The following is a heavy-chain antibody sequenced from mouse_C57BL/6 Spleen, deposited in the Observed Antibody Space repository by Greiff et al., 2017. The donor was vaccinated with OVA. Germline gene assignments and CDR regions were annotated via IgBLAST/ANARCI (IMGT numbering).Heavy chain of an antibody. D-gene: IGHD1-1*01. CDR1: GYSFTGYY. Sequence: EVKLVESGPELVKPGASVKLSCKASGYSFTGYYMNWVKQSPEKSLEWIGEINPSTGGTTYNQKFKAKATLTVDKSSSTAYMQLKSLTSEDSVVYYGARARYYDGSSFAMDYWGQGTSVTVSS. CDR2: INPSTGGT. CDR3: ARARYYDGSSFAMDY. V-gene: IGHV1-42*01. J-gene: IGHJ4*01.